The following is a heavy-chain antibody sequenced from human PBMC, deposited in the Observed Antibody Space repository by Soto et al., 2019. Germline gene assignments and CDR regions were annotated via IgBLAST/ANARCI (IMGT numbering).Heavy chain of an antibody. CDR1: GGTFSSYA. V-gene: IGHV1-69*01. CDR2: IIPIFGTA. J-gene: IGHJ6*02. D-gene: IGHD3-22*01. Sequence: QVQLVQSGAEGKKPGSSVKVSCKASGGTFSSYAISWVRQAPGQGLEWMGGIIPIFGTANYAQKFQGRVTITADESTSTAYMELSSLRSEDTAVYYCARDKVGYYDSSGYYRVSVPPDYYYGMDVWGQGTTVTVSS. CDR3: ARDKVGYYDSSGYYRVSVPPDYYYGMDV.